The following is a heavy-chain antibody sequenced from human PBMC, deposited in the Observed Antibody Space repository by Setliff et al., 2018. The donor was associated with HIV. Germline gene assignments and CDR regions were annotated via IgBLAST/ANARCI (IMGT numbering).Heavy chain of an antibody. CDR2: INHSGKT. Sequence: SETLSLTCAVYGGSFSGYYWTWIRQPPGKGLEWIGDINHSGKTNYNRSLKSRVTISLDTSKNQFSLKVRSVTAADTAVYYCAREGGTGRSSWYGAYWYDPWGQGTLVTVSS. D-gene: IGHD6-13*01. J-gene: IGHJ5*02. CDR1: GGSFSGYY. CDR3: AREGGTGRSSWYGAYWYDP. V-gene: IGHV4-34*01.